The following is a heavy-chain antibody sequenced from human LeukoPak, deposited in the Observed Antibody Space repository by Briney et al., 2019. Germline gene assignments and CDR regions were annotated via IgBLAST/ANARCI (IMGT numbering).Heavy chain of an antibody. CDR2: TFYRSKWYN. J-gene: IGHJ4*02. D-gene: IGHD1-7*01. Sequence: SQTLSLTCAISGDSVSSSTATWNWIRLSPSRGLEWLGMTFYRSKWYNDYAISVSSRITVKSDTSMNQFSLHLNSVTPEDTAMYFCAREGWNSKYFDYWGQGILVTVSS. V-gene: IGHV6-1*01. CDR1: GDSVSSSTAT. CDR3: AREGWNSKYFDY.